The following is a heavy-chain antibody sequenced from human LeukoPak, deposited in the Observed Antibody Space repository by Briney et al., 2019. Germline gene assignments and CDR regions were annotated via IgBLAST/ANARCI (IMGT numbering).Heavy chain of an antibody. CDR1: GGSFSGYY. Sequence: ASETLSLTCAVYGGSFSGYYWSWIRQPPGKGLEWIGEINHSGSTNYNPSLKSRVTISVDTSKNRFSLKLSSVTAADTAVYYCARAPYYYGSGSYSSNWFDPWGQGTLVTVSS. CDR2: INHSGST. J-gene: IGHJ5*02. V-gene: IGHV4-34*01. CDR3: ARAPYYYGSGSYSSNWFDP. D-gene: IGHD3-10*01.